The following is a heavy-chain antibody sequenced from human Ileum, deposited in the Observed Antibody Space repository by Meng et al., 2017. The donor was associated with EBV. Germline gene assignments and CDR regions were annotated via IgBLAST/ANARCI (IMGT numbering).Heavy chain of an antibody. CDR1: GGSISVINW. CDR2: MSDSGIT. J-gene: IGHJ4*02. CDR3: AKNGEKYFEY. V-gene: IGHV4-4*02. Sequence: QVVLQGSGPGLVNPSGALALTCADSGGSISVINWWSWVRQSPEKGLEWIGEMSDSGITHYNPSLKSRVTISADKSNNQFSLKLTSVTSADTAVYFCAKNGEKYFEYWGQGTLVTVSS.